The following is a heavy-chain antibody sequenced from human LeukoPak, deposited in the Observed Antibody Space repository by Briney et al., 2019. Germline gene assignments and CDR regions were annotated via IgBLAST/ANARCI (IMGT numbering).Heavy chain of an antibody. CDR2: IYYSGST. J-gene: IGHJ5*02. CDR3: ARDAYGGRSRANWFDP. Sequence: SETLSLTCNLSGGSISSYYWSWIRQPPGKGLEWIGYIYYSGSTNYNPSLKSRGTISVDTSKNQFSLKLSSVTAADTAVYYCARDAYGGRSRANWFDPWGQGTLVTVSS. V-gene: IGHV4-59*01. D-gene: IGHD2-15*01. CDR1: GGSISSYY.